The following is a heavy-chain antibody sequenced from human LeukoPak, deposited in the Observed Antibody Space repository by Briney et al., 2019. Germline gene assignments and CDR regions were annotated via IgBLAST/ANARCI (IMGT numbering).Heavy chain of an antibody. CDR3: ARHGGYYDSSGYYSPYFDY. D-gene: IGHD3-22*01. CDR1: GGSISSSSYY. J-gene: IGHJ4*02. CDR2: IYYSGST. Sequence: SETLSLTCTVSGGSISSSSYYWGWIRQPPGKGLEWIGSIYYSGSTYYNPSLKSRVTISVDTSKNQFSLKLSSVTAPDTAVYYCARHGGYYDSSGYYSPYFDYWGQGTLVTVSS. V-gene: IGHV4-39*01.